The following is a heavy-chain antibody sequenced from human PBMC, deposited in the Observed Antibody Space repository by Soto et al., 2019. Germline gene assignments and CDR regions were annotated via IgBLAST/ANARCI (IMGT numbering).Heavy chain of an antibody. CDR2: IYPGDSDA. Sequence: GESLKISCKGSGYSFSTHWVGWVRQMPGKGLEWMGIIYPGDSDARYSPSFKGQVTISVDESITTASLQWSSLKASDTAMYYCARSQFDYVWGTSGYFDSWGQGTLVTVSS. CDR1: GYSFSTHW. V-gene: IGHV5-51*01. J-gene: IGHJ4*02. D-gene: IGHD3-16*01. CDR3: ARSQFDYVWGTSGYFDS.